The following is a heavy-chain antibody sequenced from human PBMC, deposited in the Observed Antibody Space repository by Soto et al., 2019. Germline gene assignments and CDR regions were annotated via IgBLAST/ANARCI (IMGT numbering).Heavy chain of an antibody. CDR3: AKALVGEVGATDY. J-gene: IGHJ4*02. D-gene: IGHD1-26*01. V-gene: IGHV3-23*01. CDR2: ITRTDST. Sequence: GGSLRLSCTASGFTFSNYAMSWVRQAPGKGLEWVSAITRTDSTYYADSVKGRFTISRDNSRNTLYLQMNSLGAEDAALYYCAKALVGEVGATDYWGQGALVTVSS. CDR1: GFTFSNYA.